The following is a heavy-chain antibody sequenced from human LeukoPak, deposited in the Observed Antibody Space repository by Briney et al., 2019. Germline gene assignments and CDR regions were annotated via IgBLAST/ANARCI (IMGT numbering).Heavy chain of an antibody. CDR2: ISYNGST. J-gene: IGHJ4*02. D-gene: IGHD6-19*01. Sequence: SETLSLTCTVSGGSISSYFWSWIRQPPGKGLEWIGYISYNGSTNYNPSLKSRVTISVDTSKNQFSLRLNSVTAADTADYYCARSSGWYGTIDSWGQGALVTVSS. CDR1: GGSISSYF. CDR3: ARSSGWYGTIDS. V-gene: IGHV4-59*13.